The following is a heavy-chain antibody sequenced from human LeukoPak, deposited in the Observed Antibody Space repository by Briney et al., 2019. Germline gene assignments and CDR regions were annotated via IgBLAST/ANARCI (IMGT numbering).Heavy chain of an antibody. CDR1: GFTFSSYS. V-gene: IGHV3-21*01. D-gene: IGHD1-14*01. CDR3: AKPTSTDAFDI. J-gene: IGHJ3*02. CDR2: ISSSSSYI. Sequence: GGSLRLSCAASGFTFSSYSMNWVRQAPGKGLEWVSSISSSSSYIYYADSVKGRFTISRDNAKNSLYLQMNSLRAEDTAVYYCAKPTSTDAFDIWGQGTMVTVPS.